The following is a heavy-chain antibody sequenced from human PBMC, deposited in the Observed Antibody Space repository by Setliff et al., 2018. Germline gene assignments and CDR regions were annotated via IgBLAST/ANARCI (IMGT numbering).Heavy chain of an antibody. J-gene: IGHJ4*02. CDR2: ISAYNGNT. CDR3: ARAPRLEWILPTFDY. D-gene: IGHD3-3*01. Sequence: VKVSCKASGYTFTSYGISWVRQAPGQGLEWMGWISAYNGNTNYAQKLQGRVTMTTDTSTSTAYMELRSLRYDDTAVYYCARAPRLEWILPTFDYWGQGTPVTVSS. V-gene: IGHV1-18*01. CDR1: GYTFTSYG.